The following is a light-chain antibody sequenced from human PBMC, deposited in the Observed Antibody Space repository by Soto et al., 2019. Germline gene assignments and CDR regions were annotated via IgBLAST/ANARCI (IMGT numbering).Light chain of an antibody. CDR3: QQYKSYSPAST. V-gene: IGKV1-5*03. CDR1: QSISSW. CDR2: TAS. Sequence: DIQMTQSPSTLSASVGDIVTITCRSSQSISSWLAWYQQQPGKAPKLLIYTASSLESGVPSRFSGSGSGTEFTLTIRSLQPDDFATYYCQQYKSYSPASTFGPGTKVEI. J-gene: IGKJ1*01.